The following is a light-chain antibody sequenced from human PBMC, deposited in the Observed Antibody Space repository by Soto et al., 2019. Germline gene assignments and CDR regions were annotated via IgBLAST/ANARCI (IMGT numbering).Light chain of an antibody. CDR1: QSISSW. V-gene: IGKV1-5*01. CDR2: DAS. Sequence: IQMTQSPSSLSASLGDIVTITFRASQSISSWLSWYQQKPGKAPKLLIYDASSLQSGVPSRFSSSGSGTEFTLTISSLQPEDFATYYCQQTHSTIHSFGQGTKVDIK. CDR3: QQTHSTIHS. J-gene: IGKJ2*01.